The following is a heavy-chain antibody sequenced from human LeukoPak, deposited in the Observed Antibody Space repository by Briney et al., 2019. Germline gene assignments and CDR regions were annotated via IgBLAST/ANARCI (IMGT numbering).Heavy chain of an antibody. CDR2: IIPIFGTA. V-gene: IGHV1-69*13. Sequence: SVKVSCKASGYTFTGYYMHWVRQAPGQGLEWMGGIIPIFGTANYAQKFQGRVTITADESTSTAYMEPSSLRSEDTAVYYCGQTNGRYSGYDPTPYYYYMDVWGKGTTVTVSS. CDR1: GYTFTGYY. D-gene: IGHD5-12*01. J-gene: IGHJ6*03. CDR3: GQTNGRYSGYDPTPYYYYMDV.